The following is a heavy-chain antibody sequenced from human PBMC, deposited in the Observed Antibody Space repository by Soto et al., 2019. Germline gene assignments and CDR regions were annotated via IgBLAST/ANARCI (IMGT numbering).Heavy chain of an antibody. J-gene: IGHJ6*02. Sequence: QITLKESGPTLVKPTQTLTLTCTLSGFSLSTSGVGVGWIRQPPGKALEWLVLIYWDDDKRYSPSLKSRLTITKDTSKNQVVLTMTNMDPVDTATYYCAHATKIYYYYALDVWGQGTTVTVSS. CDR3: AHATKIYYYYALDV. CDR1: GFSLSTSGVG. CDR2: IYWDDDK. V-gene: IGHV2-5*02.